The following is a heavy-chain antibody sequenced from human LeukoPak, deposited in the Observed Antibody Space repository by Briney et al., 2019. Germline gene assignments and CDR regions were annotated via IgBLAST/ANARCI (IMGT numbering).Heavy chain of an antibody. CDR1: GCSISDYY. CDR2: IYRGGTI. Sequence: PSETLSLTCSVSGCSISDYYWSWIRQPPGKGLEWIGYIYRGGTINYNPSVKSRVTMSLDTSKNQISLMLNSVTAADTAIYYCARHWLEAAKTYSYWFDPWGQGTLATVSS. CDR3: ARHWLEAAKTYSYWFDP. D-gene: IGHD6-13*01. V-gene: IGHV4-4*09. J-gene: IGHJ5*02.